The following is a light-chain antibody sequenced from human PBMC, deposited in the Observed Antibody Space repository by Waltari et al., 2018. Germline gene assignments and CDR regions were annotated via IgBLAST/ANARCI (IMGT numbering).Light chain of an antibody. CDR3: SSYTSSSTYV. J-gene: IGLJ1*01. CDR1: SSDVGGYNY. V-gene: IGLV2-14*01. CDR2: EVS. Sequence: QSALTQPASVSGSPGQSITISCTGTSSDVGGYNYASWYQQHPGKAPKLMVYEVSNRPSGVSHRCSGSKSGNTAALTISGRQAEDEADYYCSSYTSSSTYVFGTGTKVTVL.